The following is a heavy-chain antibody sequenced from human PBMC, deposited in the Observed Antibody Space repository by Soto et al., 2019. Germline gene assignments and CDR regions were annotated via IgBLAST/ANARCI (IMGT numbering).Heavy chain of an antibody. CDR3: ARANAIDV. Sequence: EVQLVESGGGLVQPGGSLRLSCEASGFTFSSKWMTWVRQVSGKGLEWVANINQDATQKYYVDSVKGRFTISRDNAKNSLYLQMNILRVEDTAVYYCARANAIDVWGQGIMVTVSS. J-gene: IGHJ3*01. CDR2: INQDATQK. CDR1: GFTFSSKW. V-gene: IGHV3-7*01.